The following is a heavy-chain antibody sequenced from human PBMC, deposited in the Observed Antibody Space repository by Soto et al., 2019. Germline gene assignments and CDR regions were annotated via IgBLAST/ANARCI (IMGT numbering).Heavy chain of an antibody. CDR2: INHSGST. D-gene: IGHD2-8*01. CDR1: GGSFSGDY. Sequence: PSETLSLTCAVYGGSFSGDYWSWIRQPPGKGLEWIGEINHSGSTNYNPSLKSRVTISVDTSKNQFSLKLSSVTAADTAVYYCARGRDCTNGVCYSTYGMDVWGQGTTVTVSS. J-gene: IGHJ6*02. V-gene: IGHV4-34*01. CDR3: ARGRDCTNGVCYSTYGMDV.